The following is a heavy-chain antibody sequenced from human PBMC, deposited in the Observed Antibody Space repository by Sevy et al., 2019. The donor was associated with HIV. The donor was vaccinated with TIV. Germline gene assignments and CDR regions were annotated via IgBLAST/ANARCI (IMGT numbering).Heavy chain of an antibody. V-gene: IGHV3-48*01. Sequence: GGSLRLSCAASGFTFSSYSMNWVRQAPGKGLEWVSYISSSSRTIYYADSVKGRFTISRDNAKNSLYLQMNSLRAEDTAVYYCARDAIAARLDYWGQGTLVTVSS. D-gene: IGHD6-6*01. CDR1: GFTFSSYS. CDR2: ISSSSRTI. CDR3: ARDAIAARLDY. J-gene: IGHJ4*02.